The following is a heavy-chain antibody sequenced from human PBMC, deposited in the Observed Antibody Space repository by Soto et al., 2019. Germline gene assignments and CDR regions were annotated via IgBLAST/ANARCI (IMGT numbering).Heavy chain of an antibody. Sequence: QVQLQESGPGLVKPSGTLSLTCAVSGDSISSTNWWSWVRQPPGKGLEWMGEIHHSGSTNYSPSLESRVTISVDKSKNPFSLTLNSVTAADTAVYYCARTNYGSGSDYNFDYWGQGTLVTVSS. V-gene: IGHV4-4*02. CDR1: GDSISSTNW. J-gene: IGHJ4*02. CDR3: ARTNYGSGSDYNFDY. CDR2: IHHSGST. D-gene: IGHD3-10*01.